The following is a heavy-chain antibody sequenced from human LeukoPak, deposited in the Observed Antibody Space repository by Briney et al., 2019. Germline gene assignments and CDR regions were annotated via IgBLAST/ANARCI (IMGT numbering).Heavy chain of an antibody. CDR1: GGSISNYF. CDR2: IFYSGST. V-gene: IGHV4-59*08. CDR3: ARLKVADSESFDI. Sequence: SETLSLTCTVAGGSISNYFWSSISQPPREGVEWIGNIFYSGSTNNNPSLERRLTISQDSSKNQVSLRLTSATAADTAIYYCARLKVADSESFDIWGPGTLVAVSS. J-gene: IGHJ3*02.